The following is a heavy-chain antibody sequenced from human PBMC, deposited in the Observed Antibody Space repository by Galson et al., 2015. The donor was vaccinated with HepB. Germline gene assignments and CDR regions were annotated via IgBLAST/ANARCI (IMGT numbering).Heavy chain of an antibody. CDR3: ATARGAVAGTRGGY. V-gene: IGHV3-23*01. J-gene: IGHJ4*02. CDR2: ISGSGGST. Sequence: SLRLSCAASGFTFSSYAMSWVRQAPGKGLEWVSAISGSGGSTYYADSVKGRFTISRDNSKNTLYLQMNSLRAEDTAVYYCATARGAVAGTRGGYWGQGTLVTVSS. D-gene: IGHD6-19*01. CDR1: GFTFSSYA.